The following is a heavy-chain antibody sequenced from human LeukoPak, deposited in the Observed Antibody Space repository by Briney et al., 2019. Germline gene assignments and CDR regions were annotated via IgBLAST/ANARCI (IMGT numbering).Heavy chain of an antibody. CDR3: ARPLYYDFWSGYYGDGYFDY. V-gene: IGHV4-34*01. D-gene: IGHD3-3*01. Sequence: GPLRLSCAASGFTFSDYYMSWIRQPPGKGLEWIGEINHSGSTNYNPSLKSRVTISVDTSKNQFSLKLSSVTAADTAVYYCARPLYYDFWSGYYGDGYFDYWGQGTLVTVSS. J-gene: IGHJ4*02. CDR2: INHSGST. CDR1: GFTFSDYY.